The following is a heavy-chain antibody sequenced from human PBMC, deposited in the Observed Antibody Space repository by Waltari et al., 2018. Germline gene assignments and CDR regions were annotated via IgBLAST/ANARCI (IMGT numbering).Heavy chain of an antibody. J-gene: IGHJ6*02. CDR2: IIPIFGTA. V-gene: IGHV1-69*05. CDR3: ARDGGYSSTPGDYYYGMDV. D-gene: IGHD6-13*01. CDR1: GGTFSSYA. Sequence: QVQLVQSEAEVKKPGSSLKVSCKDSGGTFSSYAISCVRQAPGQGLEWMGGIIPIFGTANYAQKFQGRVGITTDESTGAAYMALSGLGSEDTGVYYCARDGGYSSTPGDYYYGMDVWGQGTTVTVSS.